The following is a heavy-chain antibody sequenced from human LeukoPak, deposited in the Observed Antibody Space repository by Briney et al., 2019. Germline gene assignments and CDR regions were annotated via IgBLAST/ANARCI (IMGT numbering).Heavy chain of an antibody. Sequence: ASVKVSCKASGYIFISYYIHWVRQAPGQGLEWMGVINPSDGSTNYAQKFQGRVTMTEDTSTDTAYMELSSLRSEDTAVYYCATSVPGTPSWFDPWGQGTLVTVSS. CDR1: GYIFISYY. J-gene: IGHJ5*02. V-gene: IGHV1-46*01. CDR3: ATSVPGTPSWFDP. CDR2: INPSDGST. D-gene: IGHD6-13*01.